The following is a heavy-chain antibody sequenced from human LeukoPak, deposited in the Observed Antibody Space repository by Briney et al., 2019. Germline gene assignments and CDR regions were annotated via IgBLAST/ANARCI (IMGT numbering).Heavy chain of an antibody. CDR1: GSYW. CDR2: INSDGSWT. D-gene: IGHD2/OR15-2a*01. CDR3: VSFYETY. V-gene: IGHV3-74*01. Sequence: GGSLRLSCAASGSYWMHWVRQAPGKGLVWVSHINSDGSWTSYADSVKGRSTISKDNAKNTVYLQMNNLRAEDTAVYYCVSFYETYWGRGTLVTVSS. J-gene: IGHJ4*02.